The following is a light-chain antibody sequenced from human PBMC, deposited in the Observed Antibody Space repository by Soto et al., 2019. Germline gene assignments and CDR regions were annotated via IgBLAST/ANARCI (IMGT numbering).Light chain of an antibody. V-gene: IGKV3-15*01. CDR1: QSISSN. CDR2: GAS. CDR3: QQRSSWPPT. Sequence: KVMTQGKATLSVFPGVRATLSCRASQSISSNLAWYQQKPGQAPRLLFYGASTRATGVPARFSGSGSGTDFTLTISSLEPEDFAVYYCQQRSSWPPTFGQGTRLEIK. J-gene: IGKJ5*01.